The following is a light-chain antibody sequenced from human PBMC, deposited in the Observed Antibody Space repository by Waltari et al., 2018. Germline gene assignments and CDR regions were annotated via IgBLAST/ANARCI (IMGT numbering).Light chain of an antibody. CDR3: ILDAGSNTVV. V-gene: IGLV2-8*01. Sequence: QYPRTHPSCQSGSPGHAATCPCPGTNSHDAGYNNHSWYQQYPGKAPKRMIYEVSKRRSGVPGRVSGSKSGNTASLAVSGLQGDDEADYYCILDAGSNTVVFGGGTKLTVL. J-gene: IGLJ2*01. CDR1: NSHDAGYNN. CDR2: EVS.